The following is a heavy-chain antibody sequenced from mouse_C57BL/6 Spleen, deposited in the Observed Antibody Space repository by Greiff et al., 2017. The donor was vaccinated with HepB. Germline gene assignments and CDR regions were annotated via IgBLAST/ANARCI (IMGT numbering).Heavy chain of an antibody. CDR1: GYTFTSYG. CDR2: IYPRSGNT. Sequence: VMLVESGAELARPGASVKLSCKASGYTFTSYGISWVKQRTGQGLEWIGEIYPRSGNTYYNEKFKGKATLTADKSSSTAYMELRSLTSEDSAVYFCARSYYYGSSRYAMDYWGQGTSVTVSS. CDR3: ARSYYYGSSRYAMDY. D-gene: IGHD1-1*01. V-gene: IGHV1-81*01. J-gene: IGHJ4*01.